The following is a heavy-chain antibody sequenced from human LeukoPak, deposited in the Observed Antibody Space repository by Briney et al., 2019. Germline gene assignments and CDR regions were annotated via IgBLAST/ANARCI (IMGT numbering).Heavy chain of an antibody. J-gene: IGHJ3*02. CDR1: GFTFSSYG. CDR2: ISYDGSNK. CDR3: AREDSSGFHFDGDAFDI. V-gene: IGHV3-30*03. D-gene: IGHD3-22*01. Sequence: GGSLRLSCAASGFTFSSYGMHWVRQAPGKGLEWVAVISYDGSNKYYADSVKGRFTISRDNSKNTLYLQMNSLRAEDTAVYYCAREDSSGFHFDGDAFDIWGQGTMVTVSS.